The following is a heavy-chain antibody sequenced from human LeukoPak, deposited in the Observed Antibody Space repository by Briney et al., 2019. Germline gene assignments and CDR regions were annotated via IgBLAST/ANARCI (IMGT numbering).Heavy chain of an antibody. J-gene: IGHJ4*02. V-gene: IGHV4-59*08. D-gene: IGHD1-26*01. CDR1: GGSISSCY. CDR2: IYYSGST. CDR3: ARHPGMRFSGSYVDY. Sequence: SETLSLTCTVSGGSISSCYWSWIRQSPGKGLEWIGYIYYSGSTNYSPSLKSRVTISVDTSKNQFSLKLSSVTAADTAVYYCARHPGMRFSGSYVDYWGQGTLVTVSS.